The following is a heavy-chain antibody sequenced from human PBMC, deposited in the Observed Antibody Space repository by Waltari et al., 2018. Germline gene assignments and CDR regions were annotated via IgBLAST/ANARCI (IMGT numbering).Heavy chain of an antibody. Sequence: QVQLQQWGAGLLKPSETLSLTCAVYGGSFSGYYWRWIRQPPGQGLEWIGEINHSGSTNYNPSLKSRVTISVDTSKNQFSLKLSSVTAADTAVYYCARGKLWYYYDSSGPSRPFDYWGQGTLVTVSS. D-gene: IGHD3-22*01. CDR1: GGSFSGYY. CDR3: ARGKLWYYYDSSGPSRPFDY. V-gene: IGHV4-34*01. CDR2: INHSGST. J-gene: IGHJ4*02.